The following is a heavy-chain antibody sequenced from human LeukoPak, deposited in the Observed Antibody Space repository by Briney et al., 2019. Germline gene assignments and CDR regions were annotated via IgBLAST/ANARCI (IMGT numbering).Heavy chain of an antibody. Sequence: SETLSLTRTVSGGSISSYYWTWMRQPPGKGLEWIGFIFHSGSTNHNPSLQSRVTISVDTSKNQFSLKLSSVTAVDTAVYYCARGVTAAGTYSWFDPWGQGTLVTVSS. CDR1: GGSISSYY. CDR3: ARGVTAAGTYSWFDP. CDR2: IFHSGST. J-gene: IGHJ5*02. V-gene: IGHV4-59*01. D-gene: IGHD6-13*01.